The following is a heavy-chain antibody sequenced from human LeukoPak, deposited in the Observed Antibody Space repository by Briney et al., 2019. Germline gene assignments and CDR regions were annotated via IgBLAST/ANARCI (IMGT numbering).Heavy chain of an antibody. D-gene: IGHD5-24*01. Sequence: PSETLSLTCTVSGGSITSKHWSWIRQPAGKGLEWIGRIQTTGSTNYNPTLESRVIMSVDTSRNQLSLKLTSVTAADTAIFYCAGQPRMASYFDLWGQGILVTVSS. CDR3: AGQPRMASYFDL. V-gene: IGHV4-4*07. J-gene: IGHJ4*02. CDR1: GGSITSKH. CDR2: IQTTGST.